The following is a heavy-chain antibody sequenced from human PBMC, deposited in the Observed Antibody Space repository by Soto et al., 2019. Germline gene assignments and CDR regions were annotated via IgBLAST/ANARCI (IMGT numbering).Heavy chain of an antibody. CDR3: ARSIVVVTSFDY. Sequence: GASVKVSCKASGYTFTSYAMHSVRQAPGQRLEWMGWINAGNGNTKYSQKFQGRVTITRDTSASTAYMELSSLRSEDTAVYYCARSIVVVTSFDYWGQGTLVTVSS. J-gene: IGHJ4*02. V-gene: IGHV1-3*01. D-gene: IGHD3-22*01. CDR1: GYTFTSYA. CDR2: INAGNGNT.